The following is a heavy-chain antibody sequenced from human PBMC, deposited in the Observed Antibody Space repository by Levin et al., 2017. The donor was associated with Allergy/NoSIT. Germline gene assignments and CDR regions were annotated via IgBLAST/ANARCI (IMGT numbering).Heavy chain of an antibody. CDR2: ISYDGSNK. D-gene: IGHD2-21*02. V-gene: IGHV3-30-3*01. CDR3: ARGCGGDCSAPLDY. CDR1: GFTFSSYA. J-gene: IGHJ4*02. Sequence: GGSLRLSCAASGFTFSSYAMHWVRQAPGKGLEWVAVISYDGSNKYYADSVKGRFTISRDNSKNTLYLQMNSLRAEDTAVYYCARGCGGDCSAPLDYWGQGTLVTVSS.